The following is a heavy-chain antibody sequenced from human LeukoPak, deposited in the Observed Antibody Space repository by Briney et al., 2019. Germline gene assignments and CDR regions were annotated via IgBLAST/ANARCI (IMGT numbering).Heavy chain of an antibody. J-gene: IGHJ6*02. CDR1: GYTFTSYG. V-gene: IGHV1-18*01. Sequence: GASVKVSCTASGYTFTSYGISWVRQAPGQGLEWMGWISAYNGNTNYAQKLQGRVTMTTDTSTSTAYMELRSLRSDDTAVYYCAREGPSFWSGPDYGMDVWGQGTTVTVSS. D-gene: IGHD3-3*01. CDR3: AREGPSFWSGPDYGMDV. CDR2: ISAYNGNT.